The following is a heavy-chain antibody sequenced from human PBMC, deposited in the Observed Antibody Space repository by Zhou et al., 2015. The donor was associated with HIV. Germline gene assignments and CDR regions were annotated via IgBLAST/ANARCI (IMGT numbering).Heavy chain of an antibody. Sequence: EVQLLESGGGLVQPGGSLRLSCAASAFTFSSYAMHWVRQTPGMGLQWVGRIKSKADGGATEYAAPVKGRFTISRDDSNNILYVQMNSLKTEDTAVYFCTTEGINGYSYAIDSWGQGALVTVSS. CDR2: IKSKADGGAT. CDR1: AFTFSSYA. D-gene: IGHD5-24*01. V-gene: IGHV3-15*01. J-gene: IGHJ4*02. CDR3: TTEGINGYSYAIDS.